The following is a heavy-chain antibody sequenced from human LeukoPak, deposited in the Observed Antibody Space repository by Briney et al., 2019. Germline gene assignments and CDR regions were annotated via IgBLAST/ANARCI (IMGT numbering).Heavy chain of an antibody. CDR2: INHSGST. D-gene: IGHD6-6*01. CDR3: ASHRADSSSSKQAYYYYMDV. Sequence: ETLSLICAVYGGSFSGYYWSWIRQPPGKGLEWIGEINHSGSTNYNPSLKSRVTISVDTSKNQFSLKLSSVTAADTAVYYWASHRADSSSSKQAYYYYMDVWGKGTTVTVSS. CDR1: GGSFSGYY. V-gene: IGHV4-34*01. J-gene: IGHJ6*03.